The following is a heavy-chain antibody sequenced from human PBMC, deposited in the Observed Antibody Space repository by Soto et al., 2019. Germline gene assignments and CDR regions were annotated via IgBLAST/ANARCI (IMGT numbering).Heavy chain of an antibody. CDR1: GFSLGDHY. CDR2: ISPSGNTV. CDR3: ARELLNDYIWGSLGY. V-gene: IGHV3-11*01. D-gene: IGHD3-16*01. J-gene: IGHJ4*02. Sequence: ESGGDLVKPGGSLRLSCAASGFSLGDHYMAWVRQAPGKGLEWLSYISPSGNTVYYADSVKGRFVVSRDNAKNSLYLQMRTARAEDTAVYFCARELLNDYIWGSLGYWGQGTLVSVSS.